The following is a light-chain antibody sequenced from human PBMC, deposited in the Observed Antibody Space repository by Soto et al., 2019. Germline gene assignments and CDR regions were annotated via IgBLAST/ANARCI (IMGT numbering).Light chain of an antibody. Sequence: EIVLTQSPATLSLSPGERATLSCRASQRVSSYLAWYQQKPGQAPRLLIYDASNRATGIPARFSGSGSGTEFTLTISSLEPEEFAVYYCKQRSNWTPYTFGQGTKLEF. CDR2: DAS. CDR1: QRVSSY. CDR3: KQRSNWTPYT. V-gene: IGKV3-11*01. J-gene: IGKJ2*01.